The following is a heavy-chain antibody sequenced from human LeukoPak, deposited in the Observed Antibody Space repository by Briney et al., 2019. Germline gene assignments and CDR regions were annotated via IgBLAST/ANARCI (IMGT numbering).Heavy chain of an antibody. Sequence: ASVKVSCKASGYTFTSYYMHWVRQAPGQGLEWMGIINPSGGSTSYAQKFQGRVTMTRDMSTSTVYMELSSLRSEDTAVYYCARDLEYYYDSSGQLGRWGQGTLVTVSS. CDR2: INPSGGST. D-gene: IGHD3-22*01. J-gene: IGHJ4*02. CDR1: GYTFTSYY. V-gene: IGHV1-46*01. CDR3: ARDLEYYYDSSGQLGR.